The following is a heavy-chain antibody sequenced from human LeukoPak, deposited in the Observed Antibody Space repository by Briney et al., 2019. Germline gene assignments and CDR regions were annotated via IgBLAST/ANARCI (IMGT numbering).Heavy chain of an antibody. J-gene: IGHJ5*02. V-gene: IGHV1-69*01. CDR1: GGTFSSYA. CDR2: IIPFLDTS. Sequence: SVKVSCKASGGTFSSYAINWVRQAPGQGLEWMGGIIPFLDTSNYAQKFQGRVTITADESTSTAYMELSSLRSEDTAMYYCARRVTALGPWFDPWGQGTLVIVSS. D-gene: IGHD4-23*01. CDR3: ARRVTALGPWFDP.